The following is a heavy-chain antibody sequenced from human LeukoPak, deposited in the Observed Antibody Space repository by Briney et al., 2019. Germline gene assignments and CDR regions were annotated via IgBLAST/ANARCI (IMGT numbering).Heavy chain of an antibody. CDR1: GGSISSGGYC. CDR3: ARMPVGLNGGYADY. CDR2: IYYSGST. Sequence: PSEPLSLTCTVSGGSISSGGYCWSWIRQHPGKGLEWIGYIYYSGSTYYNPSLKSRVTISVDTSKNQFSLKLSSVTAADTAVYYCARMPVGLNGGYADYWGQGTLVTVSS. D-gene: IGHD5-12*01. J-gene: IGHJ4*02. V-gene: IGHV4-31*03.